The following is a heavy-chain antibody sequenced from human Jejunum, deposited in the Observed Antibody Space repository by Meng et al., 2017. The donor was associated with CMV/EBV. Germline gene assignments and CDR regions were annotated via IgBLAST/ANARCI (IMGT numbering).Heavy chain of an antibody. CDR2: INSDGSST. CDR1: GFTCSNYW. CDR3: ARGGSSYSYYYGMDV. Sequence: GFTCSNYWIHWVRQAPGKGLVWVSRINSDGSSTNYADSVKGRFTISRDNAKNTLYLQMNSLRAEDTAVYYCARGGSSYSYYYGMDVWGQGTTVTVSS. D-gene: IGHD2-15*01. V-gene: IGHV3-74*01. J-gene: IGHJ6*02.